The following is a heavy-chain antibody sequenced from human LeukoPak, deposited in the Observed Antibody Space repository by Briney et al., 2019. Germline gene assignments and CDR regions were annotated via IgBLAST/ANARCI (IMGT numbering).Heavy chain of an antibody. CDR3: ARRCAHCYPYYFDY. Sequence: SETLSLTCTVSGDSVSTYYWSWIRQSPGKGLEWIGYIYPSGGSTNYNPSLKSRLTISVDTSKNQFSLKLTSVTAADTAAYYCARRCAHCYPYYFDYWGQGTLVTVSS. V-gene: IGHV4-4*09. CDR2: IYPSGGST. D-gene: IGHD2-15*01. J-gene: IGHJ4*02. CDR1: GDSVSTYY.